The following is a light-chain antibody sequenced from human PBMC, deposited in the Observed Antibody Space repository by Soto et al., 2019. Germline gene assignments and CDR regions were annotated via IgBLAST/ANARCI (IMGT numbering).Light chain of an antibody. Sequence: QSVVTQPPSVSAAPRQRVTISCSGSRSNIGNNAVNWYQQVPGKAPQLLIYYDDLLPSGVSDRFSGSKSGTSASLAISGLQSEDEADYYCAAWDDRLNGPVFGGGTKLTVL. V-gene: IGLV1-36*01. J-gene: IGLJ3*02. CDR2: YDD. CDR1: RSNIGNNA. CDR3: AAWDDRLNGPV.